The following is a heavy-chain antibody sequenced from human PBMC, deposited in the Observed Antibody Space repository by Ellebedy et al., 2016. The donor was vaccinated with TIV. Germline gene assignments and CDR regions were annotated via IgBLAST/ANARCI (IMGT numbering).Heavy chain of an antibody. CDR3: ARGNGARYGSGYYFDFDY. V-gene: IGHV3-48*04. D-gene: IGHD3-22*01. CDR2: ISSSGSTI. Sequence: PGGSLRLSCAASGFTFSSYSMNWVRQAPGKGLEWVSYISSSGSTIYYADSVKGRFTISRDNAKNSLYLQMNSLRAEDTAVYYCARGNGARYGSGYYFDFDYWGQGTLVTVSS. CDR1: GFTFSSYS. J-gene: IGHJ4*02.